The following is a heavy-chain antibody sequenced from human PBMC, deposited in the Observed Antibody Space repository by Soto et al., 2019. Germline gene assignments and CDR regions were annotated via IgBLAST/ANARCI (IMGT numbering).Heavy chain of an antibody. CDR3: ARDRFALPYSYGMDV. J-gene: IGHJ6*02. D-gene: IGHD3-16*01. CDR2: ISYDGSNK. V-gene: IGHV3-30*01. CDR1: GFTFSSYA. Sequence: QVQLVESGGGVVQPGRSLRLSCAASGFTFSSYAMHWVRQAPVKGLEWVAVISYDGSNKYYADSVKGRFTISSDNSKNKLYLQMNSPGAEDTAVYYCARDRFALPYSYGMDVWLQGTTVTVSS.